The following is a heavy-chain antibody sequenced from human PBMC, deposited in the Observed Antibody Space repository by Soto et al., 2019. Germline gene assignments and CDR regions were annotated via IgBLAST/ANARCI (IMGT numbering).Heavy chain of an antibody. Sequence: ETLSLTCAVYGGSFSGYYWSWIRQRPGKGLEWIGEINHSGSTNYNPSLKSRVTISVDTSKNQFSLKLSSVTAADTAVYYCARGCYDFWSGYYCYYYCYGMDVWGQGTTVTVSS. V-gene: IGHV4-34*01. D-gene: IGHD3-3*01. CDR3: ARGCYDFWSGYYCYYYCYGMDV. CDR1: GGSFSGYY. J-gene: IGHJ6*02. CDR2: INHSGST.